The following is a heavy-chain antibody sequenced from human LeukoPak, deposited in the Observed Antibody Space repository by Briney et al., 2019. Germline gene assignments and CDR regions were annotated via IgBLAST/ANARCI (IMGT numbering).Heavy chain of an antibody. CDR3: AAVSPITIFGVVSIGGGDY. CDR1: GFTFTSSA. J-gene: IGHJ4*02. Sequence: SVKVSCKASGFTFTSSAMQWVRQARGQRLEWIGWIVVGSGNTNYAQKFQERVTITRDMSTSTAYMELSSLRSEDTAVYYCAAVSPITIFGVVSIGGGDYWGQGTLVTVSS. D-gene: IGHD3-3*01. CDR2: IVVGSGNT. V-gene: IGHV1-58*02.